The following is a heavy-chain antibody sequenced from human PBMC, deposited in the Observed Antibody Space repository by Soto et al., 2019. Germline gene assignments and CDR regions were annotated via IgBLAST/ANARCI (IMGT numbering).Heavy chain of an antibody. D-gene: IGHD3-10*01. CDR3: ARDALWFGELLFLGDY. CDR1: GYTFTSYG. Sequence: ASVKVSCKASGYTFTSYGISWVRQAPGQGLEWMGRISAYNGNTNYAQKLQGRVTMTTDTSTSTAYMELRSLRSDDTAVYYCARDALWFGELLFLGDYWGQGTLVTVSS. J-gene: IGHJ4*02. CDR2: ISAYNGNT. V-gene: IGHV1-18*01.